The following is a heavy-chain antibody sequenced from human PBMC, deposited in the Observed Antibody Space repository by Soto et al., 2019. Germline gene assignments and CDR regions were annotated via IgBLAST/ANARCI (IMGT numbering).Heavy chain of an antibody. CDR3: AHRQCSSCPRRGYSYYFDY. CDR1: GFSLSTSGVG. D-gene: IGHD6-13*01. Sequence: QITLKESGPTLVKPTQTLTLTCTFSGFSLSTSGVGVGWIRQPPGKALEWLALIYWNDDKRYSPSLKSRLTITKDTSKNRVVLTMTNMDPVDTATYYCAHRQCSSCPRRGYSYYFDYWGQGTLVTVSS. CDR2: IYWNDDK. J-gene: IGHJ4*02. V-gene: IGHV2-5*01.